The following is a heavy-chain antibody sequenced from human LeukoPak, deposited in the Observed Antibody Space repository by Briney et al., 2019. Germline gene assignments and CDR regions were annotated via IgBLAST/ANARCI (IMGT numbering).Heavy chain of an antibody. CDR2: FDPEDGES. D-gene: IGHD1-26*01. CDR3: ATADKWEPLDY. Sequence: GASVKVSCKVSGASLSETSIHWVRQAPGQWLEWMGGFDPEDGESIFAQSFQGRFSMTEDTSTDTAYMELRSLRPEDTAVYYCATADKWEPLDYWGQGTLVTVSS. J-gene: IGHJ4*02. CDR1: GASLSETS. V-gene: IGHV1-24*01.